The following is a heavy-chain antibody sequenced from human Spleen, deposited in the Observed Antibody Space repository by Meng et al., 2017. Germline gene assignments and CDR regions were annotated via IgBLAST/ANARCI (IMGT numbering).Heavy chain of an antibody. CDR3: ARVPEEEWELYIYFDP. Sequence: GGSLRLSCVASGFTFSKSALHWVRQAPGKGLEWLTVISDDGSRVFYADSVKGRFTTSRDNSKNTVYRQMNSLRPEDTAVYFGARVPEEEWELYIYFDPWGQGTRVTVSS. CDR1: GFTFSKSA. D-gene: IGHD1-26*01. V-gene: IGHV3-30*01. J-gene: IGHJ5*02. CDR2: ISDDGSRV.